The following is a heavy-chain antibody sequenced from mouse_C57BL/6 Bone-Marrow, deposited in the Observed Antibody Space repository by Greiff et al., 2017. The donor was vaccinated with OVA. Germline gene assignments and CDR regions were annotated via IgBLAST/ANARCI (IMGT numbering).Heavy chain of an antibody. V-gene: IGHV1-20*01. J-gene: IGHJ2*01. D-gene: IGHD2-13*01. CDR2: INPYNGDT. CDR1: GYSFTGYF. Sequence: VQLQQSGPELVKPGASVKISCKASGYSFTGYFMNWVMQSPGQSLEWIGRINPYNGDTFYNQKFKGKATLTVDKSSSTAYMELRSLTSEDSAVYYCASSGLLDYWGQGTTLTVSS. CDR3: ASSGLLDY.